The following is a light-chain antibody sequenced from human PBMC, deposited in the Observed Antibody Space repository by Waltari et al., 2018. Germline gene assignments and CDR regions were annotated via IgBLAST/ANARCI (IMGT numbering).Light chain of an antibody. CDR1: QSVNHNY. J-gene: IGKJ4*02. V-gene: IGKV3-20*01. Sequence: ELVLTQSPGTLSLSPGERATLSCRASQSVNHNYLAWYQQKPGQPPRLRIYGAATRATGIPDRFRGRGSGTDVTLTIRRQEPEDFAVFYCQQYATSPEAFGGGTKVEIK. CDR3: QQYATSPEA. CDR2: GAA.